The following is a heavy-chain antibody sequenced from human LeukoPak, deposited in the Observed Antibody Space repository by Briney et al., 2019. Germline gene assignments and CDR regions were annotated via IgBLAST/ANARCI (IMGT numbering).Heavy chain of an antibody. CDR3: AKDRCSNGVGCYYYYMDV. V-gene: IGHV3-66*01. CDR1: GFTVSSNY. J-gene: IGHJ6*03. Sequence: RGSLRLSCAASGFTVSSNYMSWVRQAPGKGLEWVSVIYSGGSTYYADSVKGRFTISRDNSKNTLYLQMNSLRAEDTAVYYCAKDRCSNGVGCYYYYMDVWGKGTTVTISS. D-gene: IGHD2-8*01. CDR2: IYSGGST.